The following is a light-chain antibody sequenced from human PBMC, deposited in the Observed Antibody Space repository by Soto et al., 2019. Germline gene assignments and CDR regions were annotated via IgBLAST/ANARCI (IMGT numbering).Light chain of an antibody. CDR1: QSVGTN. CDR3: QQYNNWPET. Sequence: EIEMTQSPATLTLSPGERATLSCRASQSVGTNLAWYQQKPGQAPRLLIFGAYTRATGVPARISGSGSGTDFTLTISSLQSEDFAMYYCQQYNNWPETFGKGTEVEIK. V-gene: IGKV3-15*01. J-gene: IGKJ1*01. CDR2: GAY.